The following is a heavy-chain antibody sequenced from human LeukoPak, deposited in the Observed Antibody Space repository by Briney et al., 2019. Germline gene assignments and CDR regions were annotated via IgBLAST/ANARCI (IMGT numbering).Heavy chain of an antibody. CDR1: GGSFNTSY. D-gene: IGHD3-10*01. J-gene: IGHJ3*02. CDR3: ARVPLIWFGARYERVELDI. V-gene: IGHV4-34*01. CDR2: SNPRGSP. Sequence: SETLSLTCTVYGGSFNTSYWSWIRQPLGKGLEWIGESNPRGSPNYNPSLMGRITISSDTSKNQFSLKLTSATAADTAVYYCARVPLIWFGARYERVELDIWGPGTMVTVSS.